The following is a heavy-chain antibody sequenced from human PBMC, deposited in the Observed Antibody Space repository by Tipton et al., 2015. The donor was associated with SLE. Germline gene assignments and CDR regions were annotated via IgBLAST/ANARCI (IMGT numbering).Heavy chain of an antibody. CDR3: ARGTNYDSSGYYSY. CDR2: IYYSGST. CDR1: GGSISSSSYY. Sequence: LRLSCSVSGGSISSSSYYWGWIRQPPGKGLEWIGSIYYSGSTYYNPSLKSRVTISVDTSKNQFSLKLSSVTAADTALYYCARGTNYDSSGYYSYWGQGTLVTVSS. J-gene: IGHJ4*02. D-gene: IGHD3-22*01. V-gene: IGHV4-39*07.